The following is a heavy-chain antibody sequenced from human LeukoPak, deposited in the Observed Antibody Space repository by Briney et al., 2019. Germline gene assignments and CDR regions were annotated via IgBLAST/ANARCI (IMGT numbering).Heavy chain of an antibody. D-gene: IGHD3-16*01. CDR1: GGSISSYY. J-gene: IGHJ5*02. CDR2: IYYSGST. Sequence: TSETLSLTCTVSGGSISSYYWGWIRQPPGKGLEWIGSIYYSGSTYYNPSLKSRVTISVDTSKNQFSLKLSSVTAADTAVYYCARRWAYWFDPWGQGTLVTVSS. V-gene: IGHV4-39*01. CDR3: ARRWAYWFDP.